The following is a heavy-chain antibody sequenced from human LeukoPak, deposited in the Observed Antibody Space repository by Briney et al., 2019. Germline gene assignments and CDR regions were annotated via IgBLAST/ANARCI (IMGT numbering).Heavy chain of an antibody. CDR1: GYTFTSYG. CDR3: ARGRDYGYVSHPDDAFDI. Sequence: GASVKVSCKASGYTFTSYGISWVRQAPGQGLEWMGWISAYNGNTNYAQKLQGRVTMTTDTSTSTAYMELRSLRSDDTAVYYCARGRDYGYVSHPDDAFDIWGQGTMVTVSS. CDR2: ISAYNGNT. D-gene: IGHD3-16*01. J-gene: IGHJ3*02. V-gene: IGHV1-18*01.